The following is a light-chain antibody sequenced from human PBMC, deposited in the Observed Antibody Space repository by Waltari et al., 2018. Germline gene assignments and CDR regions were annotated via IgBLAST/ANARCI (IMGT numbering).Light chain of an antibody. CDR3: QQRRNWPLT. V-gene: IGKV3-11*01. CDR1: QSVTNY. Sequence: DIVLTQSPAILSLSPGERASLSCRASQSVTNYLAWYQQKPGQAPRLLIYDTSNRATGIPARFSGSGCATDFTLTISSLEPDDFAGYYCQQRRNWPLTFGGGTKVEIK. J-gene: IGKJ4*01. CDR2: DTS.